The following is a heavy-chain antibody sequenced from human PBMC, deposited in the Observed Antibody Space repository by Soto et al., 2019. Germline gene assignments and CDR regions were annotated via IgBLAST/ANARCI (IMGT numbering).Heavy chain of an antibody. CDR1: GYSISSGYY. J-gene: IGHJ5*02. CDR3: VSYDCVSGNCYFDP. Sequence: LALTCAVSGYSISSGYYWGWIQQPPGKGLEWIGSIYHSGSTYYNPSLKSRVTMSVDASKNQFSLKLSSVTAADAAVYECVSYDCVSGNCYFDPWGQATLVTVSS. CDR2: IYHSGST. D-gene: IGHD2-21*02. V-gene: IGHV4-38-2*01.